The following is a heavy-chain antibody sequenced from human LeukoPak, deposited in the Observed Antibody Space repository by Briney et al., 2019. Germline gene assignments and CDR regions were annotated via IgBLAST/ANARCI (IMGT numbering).Heavy chain of an antibody. D-gene: IGHD3-9*01. CDR1: GFTFSSYD. V-gene: IGHV3-21*01. CDR2: ISSSSSYI. Sequence: PGGSLRLSCAGSGFTFSSYDMHWVRQAPGKGLEWVSSISSSSSYIYYPDSVKGRFTISRDNDKNSLYLKMNSLRLEDKAVYYCARGDTILDDCGVGSLVTVSS. CDR3: ARGDTILDD. J-gene: IGHJ4*02.